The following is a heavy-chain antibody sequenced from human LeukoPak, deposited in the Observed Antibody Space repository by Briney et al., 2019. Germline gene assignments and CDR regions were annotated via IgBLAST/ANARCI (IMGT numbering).Heavy chain of an antibody. J-gene: IGHJ4*02. CDR1: GFTFSDAW. D-gene: IGHD4-11*01. CDR3: SGHMTSADY. Sequence: GGSLRLSCAASGFTFSDAWMSWVRQAPGKGLEWVARIKSKVHGGTTDYAAPVNGRFTISRDDSESKLYLQMNSLKTEDTGVYYCSGHMTSADYWGQGTLVTVSS. V-gene: IGHV3-15*01. CDR2: IKSKVHGGTT.